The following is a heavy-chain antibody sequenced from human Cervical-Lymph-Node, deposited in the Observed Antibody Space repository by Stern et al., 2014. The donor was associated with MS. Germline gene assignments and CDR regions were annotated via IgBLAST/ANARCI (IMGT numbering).Heavy chain of an antibody. CDR2: INTKTGNP. Sequence: QVQLVQSGSELKKPGASVKLSCKASEYSLTGNAVVWVRQAPGQGLEWMGWINTKTGNPTYAQGFTGRFVFSLDTSVTTAYLQIGNLKTDDTAMYYCARVQRFGVITHEAFDIWGQGTMVTVSA. V-gene: IGHV7-4-1*01. CDR1: EYSLTGNA. CDR3: ARVQRFGVITHEAFDI. D-gene: IGHD3-3*01. J-gene: IGHJ3*02.